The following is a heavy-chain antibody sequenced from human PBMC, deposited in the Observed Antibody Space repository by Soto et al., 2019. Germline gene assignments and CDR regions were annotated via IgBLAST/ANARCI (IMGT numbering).Heavy chain of an antibody. D-gene: IGHD1-26*01. CDR1: GFTFSSYG. J-gene: IGHJ6*02. V-gene: IGHV3-30*18. Sequence: QVQLVESGGGVVQPGRSLRLSCAASGFTFSSYGMHWVRQAPGKGLEWVAVISYDGSSKYYADSVKGRFTISRDNSKNTLYLQMNSLRAEDTAVHYCAKAKYSGSYHDYGMDVWGQGTTVTVSS. CDR2: ISYDGSSK. CDR3: AKAKYSGSYHDYGMDV.